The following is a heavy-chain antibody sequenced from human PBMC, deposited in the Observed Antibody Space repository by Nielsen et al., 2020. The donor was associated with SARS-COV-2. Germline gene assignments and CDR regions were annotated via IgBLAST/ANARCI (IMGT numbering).Heavy chain of an antibody. CDR3: ARVRVREQLVDDDAFDI. J-gene: IGHJ3*02. CDR1: GFTFSSYW. V-gene: IGHV3-74*01. D-gene: IGHD6-13*01. Sequence: GGSLRLSCAASGFTFSSYWMHWGRKAQGKGQGGVSRINSDGSSTSYADSVKGRFTISRDNAKNTLYLQMNSLRAEDTAVYYCARVRVREQLVDDDAFDIWGQGTMVTVSS. CDR2: INSDGSST.